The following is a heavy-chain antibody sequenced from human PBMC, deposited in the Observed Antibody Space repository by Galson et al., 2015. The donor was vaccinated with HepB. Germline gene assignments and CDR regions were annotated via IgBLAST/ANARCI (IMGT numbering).Heavy chain of an antibody. J-gene: IGHJ4*02. CDR2: TWYDGTDK. CDR1: GFNFGSYG. CDR3: ASTRGSYY. V-gene: IGHV3-33*08. D-gene: IGHD3-10*01. Sequence: SLRLSCAASGFNFGSYGMHWVRQAPGKGLEWVAVTWYDGTDKKYAESVKGRFTISRHNFQNTLYLQMNSLRVEDTAVYYCASTRGSYYWGQGTLVIVSS.